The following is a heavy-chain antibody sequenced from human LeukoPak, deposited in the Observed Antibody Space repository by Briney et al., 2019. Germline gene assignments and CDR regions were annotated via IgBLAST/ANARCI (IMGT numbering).Heavy chain of an antibody. CDR2: MYYSGRT. J-gene: IGHJ4*02. Sequence: SETLSLTCTVSGGSINNYYWSWIRQPPGKGLEWIGYMYYSGRTNSNPSLKSRVTISVDTYKNQFSLKLSSVTAADTAMYYCARWNGGYGYGRLHSWGQGTLVTVSS. D-gene: IGHD5-18*01. V-gene: IGHV4-59*01. CDR1: GGSINNYY. CDR3: ARWNGGYGYGRLHS.